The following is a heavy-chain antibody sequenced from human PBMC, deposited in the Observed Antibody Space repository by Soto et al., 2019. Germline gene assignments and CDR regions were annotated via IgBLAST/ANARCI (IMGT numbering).Heavy chain of an antibody. V-gene: IGHV1-46*01. CDR1: GYDFTSHY. CDR3: ARGPVYGSGSYYNPRWFDP. J-gene: IGHJ5*02. CDR2: INPIGGST. D-gene: IGHD3-10*01. Sequence: ASVKVSCKASGYDFTSHYMHWVRQAPGQGLEWMGIINPIGGSTNYAQKFQGRVTMTRDTSTSTAYMELRSLRSDDTAVYYCARGPVYGSGSYYNPRWFDPWGQGTLVTVSS.